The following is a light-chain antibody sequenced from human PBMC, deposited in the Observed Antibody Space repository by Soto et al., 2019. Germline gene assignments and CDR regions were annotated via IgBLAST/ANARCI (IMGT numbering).Light chain of an antibody. CDR3: QQYNSYSLT. Sequence: EVVLTQSPGTLSLSSGERVTLSCRASQSVSSSYLAWYQQKPGQAPRLLIYGASSRANGIPDRFSGSGSGTDFTLTISRLEPEDFATYYCQQYNSYSLTFGGGTKVEMK. J-gene: IGKJ4*01. CDR1: QSVSSSY. V-gene: IGKV3-20*01. CDR2: GAS.